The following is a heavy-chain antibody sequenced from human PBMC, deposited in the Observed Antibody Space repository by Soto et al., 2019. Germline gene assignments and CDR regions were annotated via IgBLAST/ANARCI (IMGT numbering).Heavy chain of an antibody. Sequence: GGSLVVSCVSSVFTFSDYWMSWVRQAPGNGLEWVANVNQHGSEKYYVDSVKGRFTISRDNARNSLYLQLNSLRAEDTALYYCTREAAKVTAAKYKWFDPWGQGTLVTVSS. J-gene: IGHJ5*02. CDR3: TREAAKVTAAKYKWFDP. CDR1: VFTFSDYW. V-gene: IGHV3-7*04. D-gene: IGHD5-18*01. CDR2: VNQHGSEK.